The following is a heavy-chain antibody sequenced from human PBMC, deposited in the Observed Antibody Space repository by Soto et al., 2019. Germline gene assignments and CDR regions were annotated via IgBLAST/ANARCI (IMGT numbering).Heavy chain of an antibody. CDR2: INGDGTTT. CDR1: GFTFSGYW. Sequence: EAQLVESGGGLVQPGGSLRLSCAASGFTFSGYWMHWVRQAPERGLVWVSRINGDGTTTHYADSVKGRFTISRDNAKNTLYLRMNSLRAEDTAVYSCVRSREGYNLVADYWGQGTLVTVSS. D-gene: IGHD5-12*01. J-gene: IGHJ4*02. V-gene: IGHV3-74*01. CDR3: VRSREGYNLVADY.